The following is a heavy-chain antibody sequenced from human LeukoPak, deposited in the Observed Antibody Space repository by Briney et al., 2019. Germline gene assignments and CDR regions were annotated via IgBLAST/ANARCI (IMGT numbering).Heavy chain of an antibody. V-gene: IGHV1-18*04. CDR3: ARVPPTTFNAFDI. J-gene: IGHJ3*02. Sequence: ASVKVSCKASGYTFTSYYMNWVRQAPGQGLEWMGWISAYNGNTNYAQKLQGRVTMTTDTSTSTACMELRSLRSDDTAVYYCARVPPTTFNAFDIWGQGTMVTVSS. D-gene: IGHD1-14*01. CDR2: ISAYNGNT. CDR1: GYTFTSYY.